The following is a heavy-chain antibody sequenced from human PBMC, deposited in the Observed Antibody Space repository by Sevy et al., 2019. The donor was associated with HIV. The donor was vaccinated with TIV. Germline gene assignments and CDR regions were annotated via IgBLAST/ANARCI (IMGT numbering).Heavy chain of an antibody. V-gene: IGHV3-11*01. CDR3: ARGEVQTYYYDSSGYFNYAMDV. CDR2: ISSSGSTI. CDR1: GFTFSDYY. D-gene: IGHD3-22*01. Sequence: GGSLRLSCAASGFTFSDYYMSWIRQAPGKGLEWVSYISSSGSTIYYADSVKGRFTISRDNAKNSRYLQMNSLRAEDTAVYYCARGEVQTYYYDSSGYFNYAMDVWGQGTTVTVSS. J-gene: IGHJ6*02.